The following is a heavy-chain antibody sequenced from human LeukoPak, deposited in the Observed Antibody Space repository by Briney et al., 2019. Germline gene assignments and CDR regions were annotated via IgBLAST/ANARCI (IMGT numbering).Heavy chain of an antibody. J-gene: IGHJ6*02. D-gene: IGHD5-12*01. CDR1: GFIFSSHP. V-gene: IGHV3-21*06. Sequence: PGGSLRLSCAASGFIFSSHPMSWVRQAPGKGLEWVSSISWSSSDIYYTDSVRGRFTISRDNAKNSLYLQMNSLRAEDTAVYYCARDIVATITPYYYYYGMDVWGQGTTVTVSS. CDR2: ISWSSSDI. CDR3: ARDIVATITPYYYYYGMDV.